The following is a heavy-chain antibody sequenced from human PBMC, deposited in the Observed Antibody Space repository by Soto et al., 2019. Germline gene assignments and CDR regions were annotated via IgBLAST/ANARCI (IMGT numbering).Heavy chain of an antibody. CDR1: GGSISSDVYY. D-gene: IGHD6-19*01. Sequence: PSETLSLTCTVSGGSISSDVYYWSWIRQHPGKGLEWIGYIYYSGSTYYNPSLKSRVTISVDTSKNQFSLKLSSVTAADTAVYYCARGGSSGWRRGGWFDPWGQGTLVTVSS. J-gene: IGHJ5*02. CDR2: IYYSGST. CDR3: ARGGSSGWRRGGWFDP. V-gene: IGHV4-31*03.